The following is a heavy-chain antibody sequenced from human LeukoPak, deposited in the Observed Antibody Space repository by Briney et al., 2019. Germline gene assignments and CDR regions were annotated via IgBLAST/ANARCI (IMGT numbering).Heavy chain of an antibody. V-gene: IGHV3-74*01. CDR1: GFTLSSYW. J-gene: IGHJ4*02. CDR2: INSEWSST. D-gene: IGHD5-18*01. CDR3: ARYSYGLYDY. Sequence: GGSLRLDCAASGFTLSSYWMHWVRQAPGKGLVWVARINSEWSSTSYADSVKGRVTISRDKAKNTLYLQISSLRAEDTAVYYCARYSYGLYDYWGQGTLVTASS.